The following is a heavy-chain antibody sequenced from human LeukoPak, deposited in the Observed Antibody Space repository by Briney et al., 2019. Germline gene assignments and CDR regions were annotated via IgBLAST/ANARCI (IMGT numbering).Heavy chain of an antibody. CDR3: ARDRVGDY. V-gene: IGHV1-18*01. CDR1: GHTFTIYG. D-gene: IGHD3-10*01. Sequence: ASVTVSFTGSGHTFTIYGICWGRQAPGQGLEWMGWISANYGYTNYGQKLQGRVTMTTDTATSTAYMELRSLRSDDTAVYYCARDRVGDYWGQGTLVTVSS. J-gene: IGHJ4*02. CDR2: ISANYGYT.